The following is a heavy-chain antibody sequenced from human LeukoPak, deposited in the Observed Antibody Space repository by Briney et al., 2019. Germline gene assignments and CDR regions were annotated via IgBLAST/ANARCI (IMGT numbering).Heavy chain of an antibody. CDR3: ARDLRAITMIVVVNTWGPMGFDP. Sequence: SETLSLTCTVSGGSISSGSYFWAWIRQPAGKGLEWIGRIYTSGSTNYNPSLKSRVTISVDTSKNQFSLKLSSVTAADTAVYYCARDLRAITMIVVVNTWGPMGFDPWGQGTLVTVSS. D-gene: IGHD3-22*01. J-gene: IGHJ5*02. CDR2: IYTSGST. V-gene: IGHV4-61*02. CDR1: GGSISSGSYF.